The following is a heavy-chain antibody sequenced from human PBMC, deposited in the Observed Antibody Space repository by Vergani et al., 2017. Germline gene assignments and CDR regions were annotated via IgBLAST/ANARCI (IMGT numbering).Heavy chain of an antibody. D-gene: IGHD6-19*01. V-gene: IGHV3-9*01. CDR1: GFTFDDYA. J-gene: IGHJ4*02. CDR2: ISWNSGSI. CDR3: ARDRQAQWLAAPTGY. Sequence: DVKLVESGGGLVQPGRSLRLSCAASGFTFDDYAMHWVRQAPGKGLEWVSGISWNSGSIGYADSVKGRFTISRDNAKNSLYLQMNSLRAEDTALYYCARDRQAQWLAAPTGYWGQGTLVTVSS.